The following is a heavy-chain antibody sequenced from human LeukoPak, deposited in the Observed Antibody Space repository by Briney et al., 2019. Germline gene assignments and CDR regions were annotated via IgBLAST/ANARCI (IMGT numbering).Heavy chain of an antibody. CDR2: IIPIFGTA. V-gene: IGHV1-69*05. CDR3: ASSYDSSGYSIGIDAFDI. D-gene: IGHD3-22*01. Sequence: ASVKVSCKASGGTFSSYAISWVRQAPGQGLEWMGGIIPIFGTANYAQKFQGRVTITTDESTSTAYMEPSSLRSEDTAVYYCASSYDSSGYSIGIDAFDIWGQGTMVTVSS. J-gene: IGHJ3*02. CDR1: GGTFSSYA.